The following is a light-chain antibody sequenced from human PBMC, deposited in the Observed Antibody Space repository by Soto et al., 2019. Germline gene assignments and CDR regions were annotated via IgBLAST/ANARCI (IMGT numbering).Light chain of an antibody. Sequence: DIQMTQSPSSLSASVGDRVTITCRASQNIRTYLSWYQQEPGKAPKLLIYAASSLQNGVPSRFSGSGSGTEFTLTVSSLQPEDFATYFCQQSFSTPSTWTFGQGPKVDIK. CDR3: QQSFSTPSTWT. V-gene: IGKV1-39*01. CDR2: AAS. CDR1: QNIRTY. J-gene: IGKJ1*01.